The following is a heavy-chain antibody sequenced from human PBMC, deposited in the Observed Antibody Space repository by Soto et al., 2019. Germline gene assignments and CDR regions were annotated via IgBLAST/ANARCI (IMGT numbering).Heavy chain of an antibody. V-gene: IGHV1-69*12. D-gene: IGHD2-15*01. CDR1: GGTFSSYA. CDR2: IIPIFGTA. Sequence: QVQLVQSGAEVKKPGSSVKVSCKASGGTFSSYAISWVRQAPGQGLEWMGGIIPIFGTANYAQKFQGRVTITADESTSTAYMELSSLRSEDTAVYYCAGEVVVVAATDPRAYGMDVWGQGTTVTVSS. CDR3: AGEVVVVAATDPRAYGMDV. J-gene: IGHJ6*02.